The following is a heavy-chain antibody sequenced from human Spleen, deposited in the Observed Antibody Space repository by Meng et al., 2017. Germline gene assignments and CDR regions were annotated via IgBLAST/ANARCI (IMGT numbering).Heavy chain of an antibody. CDR1: DYSITSGYY. J-gene: IGHJ4*02. V-gene: IGHV4-38-2*02. CDR3: ARSGSWYGLDY. D-gene: IGHD6-13*01. CDR2: IYHSGTT. Sequence: GSLRLSCTVSDYSITSGYYWGWIRQPPGKGLEWIGSIYHSGTTYYSPSLKSRVSISVDTSKNQFSLKLSSVTAADTAVYYCARSGSWYGLDYWGQGTLVTVSS.